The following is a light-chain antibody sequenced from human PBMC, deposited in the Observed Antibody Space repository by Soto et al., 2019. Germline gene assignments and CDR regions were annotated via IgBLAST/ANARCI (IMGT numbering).Light chain of an antibody. CDR2: AAS. J-gene: IGKJ1*01. CDR3: QQSYSTPWT. Sequence: IHMTQSPSSLSSSLGDRVTITCQASQNINNYLNWYQQKPGKAPKLLIYAASSLQSGVPSRFSGSGSGTDFTLTISSLQPEDFATYYCQQSYSTPWTFGQRGNVDIK. CDR1: QNINNY. V-gene: IGKV1-39*01.